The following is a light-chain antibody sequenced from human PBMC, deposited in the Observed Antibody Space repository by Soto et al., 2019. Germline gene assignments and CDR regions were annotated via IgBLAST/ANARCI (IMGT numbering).Light chain of an antibody. CDR1: SSDVGGYNY. Sequence: QSALTQPASVSGSPGQSITISCTGTSSDVGGYNYVSWYQQHPGKAPKLMIYDVSNRPSGVSNRFSGSKSGNTASLTISGLQAEDEADYYCSSYTCSSTHRVFGGGTQGTVL. CDR3: SSYTCSSTHRV. CDR2: DVS. J-gene: IGLJ3*02. V-gene: IGLV2-14*01.